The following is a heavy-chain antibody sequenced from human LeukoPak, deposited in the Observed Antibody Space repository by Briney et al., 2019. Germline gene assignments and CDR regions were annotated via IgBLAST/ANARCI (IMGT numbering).Heavy chain of an antibody. CDR1: GFTFSSYA. Sequence: PGGSLRLSCAASGFTFSSYAMHWVRQAPRKGLEYVSAISSNGGSTYYANSVKGRFTISRDNSKNTLYLQMGSLRAEDMAVYYCARGGRVPAAILLRWGQGTLVTVSS. V-gene: IGHV3-64*01. J-gene: IGHJ4*02. D-gene: IGHD2-2*02. CDR2: ISSNGGST. CDR3: ARGGRVPAAILLR.